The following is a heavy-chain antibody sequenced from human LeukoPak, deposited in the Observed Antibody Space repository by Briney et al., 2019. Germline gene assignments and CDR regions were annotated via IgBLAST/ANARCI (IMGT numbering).Heavy chain of an antibody. V-gene: IGHV4-59*01. Sequence: SETLSLTCTVSGGSISSYYWSWIRQPPGKGQECIGYIYYSGSTNYNPSLKSRVTISVDTSKNQFSLKLSSVTAADTAVYYCARVDSSGYYFDYWGQGTLVTVSS. CDR3: ARVDSSGYYFDY. CDR1: GGSISSYY. CDR2: IYYSGST. D-gene: IGHD3-22*01. J-gene: IGHJ4*02.